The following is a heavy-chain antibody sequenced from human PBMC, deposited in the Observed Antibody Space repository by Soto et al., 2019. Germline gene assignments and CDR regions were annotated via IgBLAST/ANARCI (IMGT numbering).Heavy chain of an antibody. CDR1: GFTFSSYG. Sequence: QVQLVESGGGVVQPGRSLRLSCAASGFTFSSYGMHWVRQAPGKGLEWVAVISYDGSNKYYADSVKGRFTISRDNSXNXXYLQMNSLRAEDTAVYYCAKESKGWSSSWYGYFDYWGQGTLVTVSS. V-gene: IGHV3-30*18. CDR3: AKESKGWSSSWYGYFDY. D-gene: IGHD6-13*01. CDR2: ISYDGSNK. J-gene: IGHJ4*02.